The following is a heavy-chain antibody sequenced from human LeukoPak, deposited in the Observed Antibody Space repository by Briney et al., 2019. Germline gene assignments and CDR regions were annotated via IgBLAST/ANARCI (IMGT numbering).Heavy chain of an antibody. V-gene: IGHV3-7*05. D-gene: IGHD6-19*01. CDR2: IKEDGSEK. CDR1: GFTFSAHW. J-gene: IGHJ4*02. Sequence: PGGSLRLSCSGSGFTFSAHWMSWVRQAPGKGLEWVAHIKEDGSEKYYVDSVKGRFTISRDNAKNSLYLQVNSLRAEDTAVYYCVKIAWTVAGPYWGQGTLVTVSS. CDR3: VKIAWTVAGPY.